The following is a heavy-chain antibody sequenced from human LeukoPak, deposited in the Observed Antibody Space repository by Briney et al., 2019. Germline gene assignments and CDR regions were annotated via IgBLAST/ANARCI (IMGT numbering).Heavy chain of an antibody. D-gene: IGHD3-16*01. CDR2: IKHDESEK. J-gene: IGHJ4*02. V-gene: IGHV3-7*01. Sequence: GGSLRLSCAASGYSFNRDRMDWVRPAPGKGLEWVDNIKHDESEKNYLYSVKGRFTISRDNAQNSLYLQMNGLRVEDTAVYYCTRRLDDWGQGTLVTVSS. CDR3: TRRLDD. CDR1: GYSFNRDR.